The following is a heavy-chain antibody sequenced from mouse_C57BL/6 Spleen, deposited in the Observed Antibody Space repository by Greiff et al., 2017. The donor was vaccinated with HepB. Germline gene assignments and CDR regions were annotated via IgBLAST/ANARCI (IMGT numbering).Heavy chain of an antibody. Sequence: QVQLQQPGAELVMPGASVKLSCKASGYTFTSYWMHWVKQRPGQGLEWIGEIDPSDSYTNYNQKFKGKSTLTVDKSSSTAYMQLSSLTSEDSAVYYCASYYGSSYRYFDVWGTGTTVTVSS. CDR3: ASYYGSSYRYFDV. CDR1: GYTFTSYW. V-gene: IGHV1-69*01. D-gene: IGHD1-1*01. CDR2: IDPSDSYT. J-gene: IGHJ1*03.